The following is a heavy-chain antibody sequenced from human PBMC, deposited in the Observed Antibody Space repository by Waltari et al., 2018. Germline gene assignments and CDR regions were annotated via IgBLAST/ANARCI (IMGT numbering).Heavy chain of an antibody. J-gene: IGHJ4*02. CDR2: IYYSGST. V-gene: IGHV4-59*11. CDR1: GGSISSHY. CDR3: ARDRVGATRGFDY. D-gene: IGHD1-26*01. Sequence: QVQLQESGPGLVKPSETLPLPCTVSGGSISSHYWSWIRQPPGKGLEWIGYIYYSGSTNYNPSLKSRVTISVDTSKNQFSLKLSSVTAADTAVYYCARDRVGATRGFDYWGQGTLVTVSS.